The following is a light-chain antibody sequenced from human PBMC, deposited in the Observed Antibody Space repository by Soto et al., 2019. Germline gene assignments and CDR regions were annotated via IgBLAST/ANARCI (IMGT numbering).Light chain of an antibody. CDR3: LLYYGGGPV. V-gene: IGLV7-43*01. J-gene: IGLJ3*02. CDR2: STS. Sequence: QAVVTQEPSLTVSPGGTVTLTCASSTGAVTSAYYPNWFQQKPGQAPRALIYSTSNKQSWTPARFSGSLLGGKAALTLSGVQPEDEAEYYGLLYYGGGPVFGGGTKLTVL. CDR1: TGAVTSAYY.